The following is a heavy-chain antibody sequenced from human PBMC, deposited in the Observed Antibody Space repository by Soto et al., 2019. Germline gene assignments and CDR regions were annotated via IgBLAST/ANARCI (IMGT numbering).Heavy chain of an antibody. CDR3: ANNFDY. J-gene: IGHJ4*02. Sequence: QVQLVESGGGVVHPGGSLRLSCATSGFTFSNYGMHWVRQAPGKGLEWVSVIWHDGGNKFYADSVKGRFTVSRDNSKNTLYLQMNSLRLDDTAVYYCANNFDYWGRGTLVTVSS. CDR1: GFTFSNYG. CDR2: IWHDGGNK. V-gene: IGHV3-33*06.